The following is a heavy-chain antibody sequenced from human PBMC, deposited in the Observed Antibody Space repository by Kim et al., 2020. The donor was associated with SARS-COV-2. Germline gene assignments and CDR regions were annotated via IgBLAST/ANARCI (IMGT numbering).Heavy chain of an antibody. CDR2: IYHSGST. D-gene: IGHD3-10*02. J-gene: IGHJ3*02. CDR3: ARAPLSVRGVISDAFDI. CDR1: GYSISSGYY. Sequence: SETLSLTCTVSGYSISSGYYWGWIRQPPGKGLEWIGSIYHSGSTYYNPSLKSRVTISVDTSKNQFSLKLSSVTAADTAVYYCARAPLSVRGVISDAFDI. V-gene: IGHV4-38-2*02.